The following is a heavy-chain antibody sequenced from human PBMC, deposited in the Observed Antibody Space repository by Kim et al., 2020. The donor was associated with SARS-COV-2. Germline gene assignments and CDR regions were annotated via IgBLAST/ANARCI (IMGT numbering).Heavy chain of an antibody. V-gene: IGHV1-46*01. Sequence: AQKFQGRVTRTRDTSTSTVYMELSSLRSEDTAVYYCARDRGPQVTAILRDWGQGTLVTVSS. CDR3: ARDRGPQVTAILRD. D-gene: IGHD2-21*02. J-gene: IGHJ4*02.